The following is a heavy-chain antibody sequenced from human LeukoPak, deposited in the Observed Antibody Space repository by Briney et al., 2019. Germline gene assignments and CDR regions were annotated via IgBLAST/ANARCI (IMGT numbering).Heavy chain of an antibody. CDR1: GFTFSNYW. CDR3: ASGFGSSWYYYYYYMDV. Sequence: GGSLRLSCAASGFTFSNYWMSWVRQSPGKGLEWVANIKQDGSEKYYVDSVKGRFTISRDNAKNSLYLQMNSLRAEDTAVYYCASGFGSSWYYYYYYMDVWGKGTTVTVSS. J-gene: IGHJ6*03. CDR2: IKQDGSEK. V-gene: IGHV3-7*01. D-gene: IGHD6-13*01.